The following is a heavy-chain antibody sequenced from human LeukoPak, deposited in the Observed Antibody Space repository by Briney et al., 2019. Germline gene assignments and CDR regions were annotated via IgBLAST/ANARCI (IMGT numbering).Heavy chain of an antibody. Sequence: GGSLRLSCAASGFTVSGNYMSWVRQAPGKGLEWVSVIYSGSGTYYADSVKGRFTISRDDSKNTLYLQMSSLRAEDTAVYYCARIQYSGSWSPVPNFDCWGQGTLVTVSS. CDR2: IYSGSGT. CDR1: GFTVSGNY. V-gene: IGHV3-66*02. D-gene: IGHD6-13*01. J-gene: IGHJ4*02. CDR3: ARIQYSGSWSPVPNFDC.